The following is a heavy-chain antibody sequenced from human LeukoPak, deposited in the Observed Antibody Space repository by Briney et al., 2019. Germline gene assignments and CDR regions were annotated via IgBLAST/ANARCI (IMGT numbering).Heavy chain of an antibody. D-gene: IGHD6-6*01. CDR2: IRNKANSYAT. Sequence: GGSLKLSCAASGFTFSGSAMHWVRQASGKGLEWVGRIRNKANSYATAYTASVKGRYTISRDDSKNTAYLQMNSLKTEDTAVYYCTRYSSSDNWFDPWGQGTLVTVSS. CDR3: TRYSSSDNWFDP. J-gene: IGHJ5*02. V-gene: IGHV3-73*01. CDR1: GFTFSGSA.